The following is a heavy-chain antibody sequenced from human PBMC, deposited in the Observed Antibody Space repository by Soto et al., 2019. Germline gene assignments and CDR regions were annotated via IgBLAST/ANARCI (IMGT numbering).Heavy chain of an antibody. CDR2: IYYSGST. CDR3: ARRRSGPTFFDY. J-gene: IGHJ4*02. D-gene: IGHD3-10*01. CDR1: GGSISSYY. V-gene: IGHV4-59*08. Sequence: QVQLQESGPGLVKPSETLSLTCTVSGGSISSYYWSWIRQPPGKGLEWIGFIYYSGSTNYNPSLKSRVTISVDTSKTQFSLKLSSVTAADTAVYYCARRRSGPTFFDYWGQGTLVTVSS.